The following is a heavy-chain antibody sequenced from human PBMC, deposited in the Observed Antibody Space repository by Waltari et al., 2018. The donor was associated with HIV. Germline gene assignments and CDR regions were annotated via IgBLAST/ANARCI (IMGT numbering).Heavy chain of an antibody. CDR2: ISPYNGNT. D-gene: IGHD4-17*01. CDR3: ARVAGGDYFDY. V-gene: IGHV1-18*01. J-gene: IGHJ4*02. CDR1: GYTFIDHG. Sequence: QVQLVQSGGEVQKPGASVKVSRKASGYTFIDHGITWVRQAPGQGLGWMAWISPYNGNTDYAQRFQGRVSVTTDTSTNTAYMELRSLRSDDTAVYFCARVAGGDYFDYWGQGTLVTVSS.